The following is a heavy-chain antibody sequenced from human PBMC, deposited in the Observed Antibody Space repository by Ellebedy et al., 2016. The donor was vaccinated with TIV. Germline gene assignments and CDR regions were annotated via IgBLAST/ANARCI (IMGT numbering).Heavy chain of an antibody. J-gene: IGHJ6*02. CDR1: GFTFSSYA. CDR3: AKDMVRGPNYYYYGMDV. Sequence: GESLKISCAASGFTFSSYAMSWVRQAPGKGLEWVSAISGSGGSTYYADSVKGRFTISRDNSKNTLYLQMNSLRAEDTALYYCAKDMVRGPNYYYYGMDVWGQGTTVTVSS. CDR2: ISGSGGST. D-gene: IGHD3-10*01. V-gene: IGHV3-23*01.